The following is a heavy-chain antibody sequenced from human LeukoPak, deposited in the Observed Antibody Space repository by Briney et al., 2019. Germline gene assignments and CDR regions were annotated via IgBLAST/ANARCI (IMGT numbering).Heavy chain of an antibody. CDR3: ARAGWLFLEWLLLDY. CDR2: MNPNSGNT. J-gene: IGHJ4*02. Sequence: GASVKVSCKASGYTFTSYDINWVRQATGQGLEWMGWMNPNSGNTGYAQKFQGRVTITADKSTSTAYMELSSLRSEDTAVYYCARAGWLFLEWLLLDYWGQGTLVTVSS. D-gene: IGHD3-3*01. V-gene: IGHV1-8*01. CDR1: GYTFTSYD.